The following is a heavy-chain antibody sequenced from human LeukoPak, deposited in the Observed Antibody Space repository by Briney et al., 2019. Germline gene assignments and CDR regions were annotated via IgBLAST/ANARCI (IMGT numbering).Heavy chain of an antibody. CDR1: GGSFSGYY. CDR3: ARVPYDYVWGSYRYFDY. CDR2: INHSGST. D-gene: IGHD3-16*02. J-gene: IGHJ4*02. V-gene: IGHV4-34*01. Sequence: SETLSLTCAVYGGSFSGYYWSWIRQPPGKGLEWIGEINHSGSTSYNPSLKSRVTISVDTSKNQFSLKLSSVTAADTAVYYCARVPYDYVWGSYRYFDYWGQGTLVTVSS.